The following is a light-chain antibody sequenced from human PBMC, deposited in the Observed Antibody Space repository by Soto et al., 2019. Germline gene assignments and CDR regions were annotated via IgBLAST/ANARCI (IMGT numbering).Light chain of an antibody. CDR2: EVS. V-gene: IGLV2-14*01. J-gene: IGLJ1*01. Sequence: QSVLTQPASVSGSPGQSITISCTGSSSDVGGYNYVSWYQQRPGKAPKLMIYEVSDRPSGVSDRFSGSKSGNTASLTISGLQAEDEADYYCSSYTSSSTPVFGTGTKVTVL. CDR3: SSYTSSSTPV. CDR1: SSDVGGYNY.